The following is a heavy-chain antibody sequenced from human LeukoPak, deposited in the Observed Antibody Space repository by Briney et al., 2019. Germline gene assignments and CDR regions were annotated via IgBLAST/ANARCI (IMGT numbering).Heavy chain of an antibody. V-gene: IGHV3-9*01. Sequence: AGGSLRLSCAASGFTFDDYAMHWVRQAPGKGLEWVSGISWNSGSIGYADSVKGRFTISRDNAKNSLYLQMNSLRAEDTALYYCAKDIKGMMPKILIIVVVVAATLLHYYYGMDVWGQGTTVTVSS. CDR1: GFTFDDYA. D-gene: IGHD2-15*01. J-gene: IGHJ6*02. CDR2: ISWNSGSI. CDR3: AKDIKGMMPKILIIVVVVAATLLHYYYGMDV.